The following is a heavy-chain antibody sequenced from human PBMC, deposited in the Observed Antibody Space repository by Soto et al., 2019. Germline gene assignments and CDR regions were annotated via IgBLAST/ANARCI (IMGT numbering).Heavy chain of an antibody. CDR3: ATGLGNPSYFAY. Sequence: EVQMLASGGGVVQPGGSLRLYCAVSGLTFSAFSMSWVRQAPGKGLEWVSIVSGNSFTIEYADSVKGRFTISRDNSKNILYLQMNNLRAEDTAVYNCATGLGNPSYFAYWGQGTQVTVSS. J-gene: IGHJ4*02. CDR2: VSGNSFTI. CDR1: GLTFSAFS. D-gene: IGHD3-16*01. V-gene: IGHV3-23*01.